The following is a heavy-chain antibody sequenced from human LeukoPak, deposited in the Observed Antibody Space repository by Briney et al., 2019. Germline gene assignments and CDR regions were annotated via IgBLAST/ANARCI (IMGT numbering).Heavy chain of an antibody. Sequence: SETLSLTCAVSGGSISSGGYYWSWIRQHPGKGLEWIGYIYYSGSTYYNPSLKSRVTISVDTSKNQFSLKLSSVTAADTAVYYCARVRGSGSYYGGFIDYWGQGTLVTVSS. J-gene: IGHJ4*02. D-gene: IGHD3-10*01. CDR2: IYYSGST. CDR1: GGSISSGGYY. CDR3: ARVRGSGSYYGGFIDY. V-gene: IGHV4-31*11.